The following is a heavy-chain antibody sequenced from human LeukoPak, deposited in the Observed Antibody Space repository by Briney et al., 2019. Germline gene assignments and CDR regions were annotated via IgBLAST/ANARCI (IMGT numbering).Heavy chain of an antibody. CDR3: ASTQGWGIAAAGFDY. D-gene: IGHD6-13*01. CDR2: IYYSGST. V-gene: IGHV4-59*08. J-gene: IGHJ4*02. Sequence: SETLSLTCTVSGGSISSYYWSWIRQPPGKGLEWIGYIYYSGSTNYNPSLKSRVTISVDTSKNQFSLKLSSVTAADTAVYYCASTQGWGIAAAGFDYWGQGTLVTVSS. CDR1: GGSISSYY.